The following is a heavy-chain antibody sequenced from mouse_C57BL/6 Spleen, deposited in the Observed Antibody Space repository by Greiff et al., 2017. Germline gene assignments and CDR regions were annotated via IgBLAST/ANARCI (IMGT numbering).Heavy chain of an antibody. CDR2: INYDGSST. CDR3: ARDGDYGSSYDYFDY. V-gene: IGHV5-16*01. D-gene: IGHD1-1*01. Sequence: EVKLVESEGGLVQPGSSMKLSCTASGFTFSDYYMAWVRQVPEKGLEWVANINYDGSSTYYLDSLKSRFIISRDNAKNILYLQMSSLKSEDTATYYCARDGDYGSSYDYFDYWGQGTTLTVSS. CDR1: GFTFSDYY. J-gene: IGHJ2*01.